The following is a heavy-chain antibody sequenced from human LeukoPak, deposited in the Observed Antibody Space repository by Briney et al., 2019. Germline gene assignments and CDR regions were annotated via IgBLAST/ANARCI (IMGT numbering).Heavy chain of an antibody. Sequence: SETLSLTCAVYGGSFSGYYWSWIRQPQGKGLEWIGEINHSGSTNYNPSLKSRVTISVDTSKNQFSLKLSSVTAADTAVYYCARGQDGVVPRVRYNWFDPWGQGTLVTVSS. CDR3: ARGQDGVVPRVRYNWFDP. V-gene: IGHV4-34*01. D-gene: IGHD3-3*01. J-gene: IGHJ5*02. CDR2: INHSGST. CDR1: GGSFSGYY.